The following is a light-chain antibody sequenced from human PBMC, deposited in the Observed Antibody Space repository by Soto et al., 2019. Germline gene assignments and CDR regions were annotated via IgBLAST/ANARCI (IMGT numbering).Light chain of an antibody. V-gene: IGKV3-20*01. CDR2: CAS. Sequence: IVLTQSPCTLSLSPGERATLSCRASQSGSNNYLAWYQQKPGQAPRLLIYCASNRATGIPDRFSGSGSGTDFTLTISRLEPEDFAVYYCQQYGSSGTFGQGTKVDIK. CDR1: QSGSNNY. CDR3: QQYGSSGT. J-gene: IGKJ1*01.